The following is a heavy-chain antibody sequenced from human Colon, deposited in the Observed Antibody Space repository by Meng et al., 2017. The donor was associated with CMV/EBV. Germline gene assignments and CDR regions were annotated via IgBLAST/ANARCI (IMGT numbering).Heavy chain of an antibody. Sequence: CKSSGYTFTSYFIHWVRPAPGQGLEWMGNINPSGGSTTYAQKFQGRVTMTWDTSTSTVYMDLNSLTSEDTALYYCAREMASTYFFDYWGQGTLVTVSS. CDR2: INPSGGST. J-gene: IGHJ4*02. D-gene: IGHD5-24*01. V-gene: IGHV1-46*01. CDR1: GYTFTSYF. CDR3: AREMASTYFFDY.